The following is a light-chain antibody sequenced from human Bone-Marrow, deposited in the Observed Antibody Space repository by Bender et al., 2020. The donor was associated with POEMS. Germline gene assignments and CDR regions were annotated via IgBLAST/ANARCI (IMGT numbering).Light chain of an antibody. J-gene: IGLJ3*02. Sequence: SVTISCSGTSSNFGNNAANWYQHVPGTAPKLLIYSNNQRPSGVPDRFSASTSGTSASLAISGLHSDDEADYYCSSWDDSLNGWVFGGGTKLT. CDR3: SSWDDSLNGWV. CDR1: SSNFGNNA. V-gene: IGLV1-44*01. CDR2: SNN.